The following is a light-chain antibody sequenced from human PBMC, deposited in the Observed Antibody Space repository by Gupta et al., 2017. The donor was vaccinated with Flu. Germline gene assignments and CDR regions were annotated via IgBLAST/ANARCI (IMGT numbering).Light chain of an antibody. J-gene: IGKJ3*01. V-gene: IGKV2-30*01. CDR2: EVS. CDR3: MQGTHWPFT. Sequence: DVVMTQSPLSLPVTLGQPASISCRSSQSLAYSDGNTYLNWFQQRPGHSPRRLIYEVSNRDSGVPDRFSGSGSGTDFTLKISRVEAEDVGVYYCMQGTHWPFTFGPGTKVDIK. CDR1: QSLAYSDGNTY.